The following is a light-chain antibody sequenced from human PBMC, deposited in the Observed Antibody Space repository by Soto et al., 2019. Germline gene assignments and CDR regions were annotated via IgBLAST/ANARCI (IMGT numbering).Light chain of an antibody. V-gene: IGLV2-14*03. Sequence: QSALTQPASVSGSPGQSITISCTGTSSDVGGYNSVSWYQHHPGKAPKLMIYDVSNRPSGVSNRFSGSKSGNTASLTISGLQAEDEADYYCSSYGSTTRVFGGGTKLTVL. CDR2: DVS. J-gene: IGLJ3*02. CDR1: SSDVGGYNS. CDR3: SSYGSTTRV.